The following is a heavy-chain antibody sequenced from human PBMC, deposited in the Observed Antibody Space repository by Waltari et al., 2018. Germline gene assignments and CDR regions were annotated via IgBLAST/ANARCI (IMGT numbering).Heavy chain of an antibody. CDR3: ARLSPPMWVRGVKGGYYFDY. Sequence: QLQLLESGPGLVKPSETLSLTCTVSGDSVLNSIYSWGWLRQPPGKGLEWIGNIYYSGRSSYNPSLKSRVIISVDTSKNQFSVRLTSVTAADTAVFYCARLSPPMWVRGVKGGYYFDYWGPGTLVTVSS. D-gene: IGHD3-10*01. CDR1: GDSVLNSIYS. J-gene: IGHJ4*02. V-gene: IGHV4-39*07. CDR2: IYYSGRS.